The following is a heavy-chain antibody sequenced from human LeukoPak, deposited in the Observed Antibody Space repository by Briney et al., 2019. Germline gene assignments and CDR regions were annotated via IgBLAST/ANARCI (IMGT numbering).Heavy chain of an antibody. Sequence: ASVKVSCKASGYTFTSYGISWVRQAPGQGLEWMGIINPSGGSTSYAQKFQGRVTMTRDMSTSTVYMELSSLRSEDTAVYYCARDFAYSNPRYYFDYWGQGTLVTVSS. CDR1: GYTFTSYG. D-gene: IGHD4-11*01. V-gene: IGHV1-46*01. J-gene: IGHJ4*02. CDR3: ARDFAYSNPRYYFDY. CDR2: INPSGGST.